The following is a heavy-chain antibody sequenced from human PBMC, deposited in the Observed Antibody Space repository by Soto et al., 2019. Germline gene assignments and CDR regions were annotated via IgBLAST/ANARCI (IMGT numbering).Heavy chain of an antibody. CDR1: GFTFSSYW. CDR3: ARDYDILTGSYPHYYGMDV. CDR2: INSDGSST. J-gene: IGHJ6*02. Sequence: GGSLRLSCAASGFTFSSYWMHWVRQAPGKGLVWVSRINSDGSSTSYADSVKGRFTISRDNAKNTLYLQMNSLRAEDTAVYYCARDYDILTGSYPHYYGMDVWGQGTTVTVSS. D-gene: IGHD3-9*01. V-gene: IGHV3-74*01.